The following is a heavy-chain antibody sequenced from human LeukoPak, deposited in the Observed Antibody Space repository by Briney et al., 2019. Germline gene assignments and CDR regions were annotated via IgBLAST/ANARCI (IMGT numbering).Heavy chain of an antibody. Sequence: ASVKVSCKASGYTFTSYYMHWVRQAPGQGLEWMGIINPSGGSTSYAQKFQGRVTMTRDMSTSTVYMELSSLRSEDTAVYYCARDSSITTFGVVISGYFDYWGQGTLVTVSS. CDR2: INPSGGST. V-gene: IGHV1-46*01. J-gene: IGHJ4*02. CDR1: GYTFTSYY. D-gene: IGHD3-3*01. CDR3: ARDSSITTFGVVISGYFDY.